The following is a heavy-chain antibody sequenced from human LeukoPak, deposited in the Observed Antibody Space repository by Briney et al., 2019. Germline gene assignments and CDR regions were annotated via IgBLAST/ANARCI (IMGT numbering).Heavy chain of an antibody. D-gene: IGHD2-21*02. Sequence: ASVKVSCKASGGTFSSYAISWVRQAPGQGLEWMGGIIPIFGTANYAQKFQGRVTITTDESTSTAYMELSSLRSEGTAVYYCARDADAYCGGDCYSYFDYWGQGTLVTVSS. J-gene: IGHJ4*02. V-gene: IGHV1-69*05. CDR3: ARDADAYCGGDCYSYFDY. CDR2: IIPIFGTA. CDR1: GGTFSSYA.